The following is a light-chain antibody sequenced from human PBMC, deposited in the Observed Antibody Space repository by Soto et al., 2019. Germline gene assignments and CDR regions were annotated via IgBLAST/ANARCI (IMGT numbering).Light chain of an antibody. CDR2: GAS. Sequence: VMTQTPATLSVSPGERATVSCRSGQTVSRNLAWYQQRPGQAPRLLIYGASTRATGIPVRFSGSGSGTEFTLTISGLQSEDFGVYLCQQYNNRPPITFGQGTRLEIK. V-gene: IGKV3D-15*01. CDR3: QQYNNRPPIT. J-gene: IGKJ5*01. CDR1: QTVSRN.